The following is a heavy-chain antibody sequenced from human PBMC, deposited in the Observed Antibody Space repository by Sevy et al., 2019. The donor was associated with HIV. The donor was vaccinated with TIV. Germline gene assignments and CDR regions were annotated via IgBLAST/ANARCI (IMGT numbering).Heavy chain of an antibody. CDR1: GYTFTGYY. CDR3: ARMGDYYDSSGYYPLKF. D-gene: IGHD3-22*01. J-gene: IGHJ4*02. CDR2: INPNSGGT. V-gene: IGHV1-2*02. Sequence: ASVKVSCKASGYTFTGYYIHWVRQAPGQGLEWMGCINPNSGGTYFAKKFQDSVTMTTDTSVNTAYMELRSLRFDDTAVYYCARMGDYYDSSGYYPLKFWGQGTLVTVSS.